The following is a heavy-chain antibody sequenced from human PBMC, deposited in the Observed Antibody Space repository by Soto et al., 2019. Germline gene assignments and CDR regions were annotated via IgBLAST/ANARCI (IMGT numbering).Heavy chain of an antibody. D-gene: IGHD1-1*01. CDR2: IIPIFGTA. CDR3: ARCGYEIPELERPTDAFDI. Sequence: AASVKVSCKASGGTFSSYAISWVRQAPGQGLEWMGGIIPIFGTANYAQKFQGRVTITADESTSTAYMELSSLRSEDTAVYYCARCGYEIPELERPTDAFDIWGQGTMVTVSS. CDR1: GGTFSSYA. J-gene: IGHJ3*02. V-gene: IGHV1-69*13.